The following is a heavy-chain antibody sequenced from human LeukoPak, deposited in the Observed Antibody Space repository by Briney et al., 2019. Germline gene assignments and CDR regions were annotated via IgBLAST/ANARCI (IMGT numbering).Heavy chain of an antibody. J-gene: IGHJ4*02. CDR2: IIPILSIA. CDR1: GGTFSSYT. D-gene: IGHD2-2*01. V-gene: IGHV1-69*04. Sequence: GSSVKVSCKASGGTFSSYTISWVRQAPGQGLEWMGRIIPILSIANYAQKFQGRVTITADKSTSTAYMELSSLRSEDTAVYYCARDSVLVPAATFDYWGQETLVTVSS. CDR3: ARDSVLVPAATFDY.